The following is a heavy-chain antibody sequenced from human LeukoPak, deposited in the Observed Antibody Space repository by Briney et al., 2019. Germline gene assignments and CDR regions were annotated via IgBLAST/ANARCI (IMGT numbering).Heavy chain of an antibody. D-gene: IGHD2-2*01. V-gene: IGHV1-18*01. J-gene: IGHJ3*02. Sequence: ASVKVSCTASGYTFTSYGISWVRQAPGQGLEWMGWISAYNGNTNYAQKLQGRVTMTTDTSTSTAYMELRSLRSDDTAVYYCARRIVVVPAAADAFDIWGQGTMVTVSS. CDR3: ARRIVVVPAAADAFDI. CDR2: ISAYNGNT. CDR1: GYTFTSYG.